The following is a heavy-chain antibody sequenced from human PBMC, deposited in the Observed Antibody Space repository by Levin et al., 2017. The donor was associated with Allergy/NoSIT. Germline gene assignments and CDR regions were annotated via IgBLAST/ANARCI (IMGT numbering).Heavy chain of an antibody. CDR3: AKDRDGRFGYFDL. J-gene: IGHJ2*01. CDR2: INWNSGSV. V-gene: IGHV3-9*01. D-gene: IGHD5-24*01. CDR1: GFTFDDYA. Sequence: SLKISCAASGFTFDDYAMYWVRQAPGKGLEWVSGINWNSGSVGYASSVKGRFTISRDNAKNSLYLQMNSLRAEDTALYYCAKDRDGRFGYFDLWGRGTLVTVSS.